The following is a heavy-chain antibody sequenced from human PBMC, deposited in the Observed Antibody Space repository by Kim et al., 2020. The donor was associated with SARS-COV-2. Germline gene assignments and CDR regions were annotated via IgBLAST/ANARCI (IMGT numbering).Heavy chain of an antibody. V-gene: IGHV1-58*02. CDR3: AADSRRNYDFWSGPQGLYYYYYMDV. CDR1: GFTFTSSA. Sequence: SVKVSCKASGFTFTSSAMQWVRQARGQRLEWIGWIVVGSGNTNYAQKFQERVTITRDMSTSTAYMELSSLRSEDTAVYYCAADSRRNYDFWSGPQGLYYYYYMDVGGKGTAVTVSS. D-gene: IGHD3-3*01. J-gene: IGHJ6*03. CDR2: IVVGSGNT.